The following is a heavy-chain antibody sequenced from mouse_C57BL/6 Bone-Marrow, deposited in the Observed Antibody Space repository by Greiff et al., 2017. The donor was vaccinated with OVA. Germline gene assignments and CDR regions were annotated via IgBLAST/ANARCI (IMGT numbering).Heavy chain of an antibody. V-gene: IGHV5-16*01. Sequence: EVKLVESEGGLVQPGSSMKLSCTASGFTFSDYYMAWVRQVPEKGLEWVANINYDGSSTYYLDSLKSRFIISRDNAKNILYLQLSSLKSEDTATYYCARDAHYVLYWYFDVWGTGTTVTVSS. D-gene: IGHD1-2*01. J-gene: IGHJ1*03. CDR2: INYDGSST. CDR3: ARDAHYVLYWYFDV. CDR1: GFTFSDYY.